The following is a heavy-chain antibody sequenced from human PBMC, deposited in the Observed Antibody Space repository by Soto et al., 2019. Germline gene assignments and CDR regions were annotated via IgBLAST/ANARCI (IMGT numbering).Heavy chain of an antibody. J-gene: IGHJ6*02. Sequence: GSLRLSCAASGFSLFSYSMNWVRQAPGKGLEWVSYISSSSYTIYYADSVKGRFTISRDNAKNSLYLLMNSLRDEDTAVYYCARDFRERAIDVWGQGTTVTVSS. D-gene: IGHD1-1*01. V-gene: IGHV3-48*02. CDR2: ISSSSYTI. CDR3: ARDFRERAIDV. CDR1: GFSLFSYS.